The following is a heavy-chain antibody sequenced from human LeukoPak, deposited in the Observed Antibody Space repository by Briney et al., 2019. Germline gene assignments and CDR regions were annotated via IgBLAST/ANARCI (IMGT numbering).Heavy chain of an antibody. J-gene: IGHJ4*02. D-gene: IGHD3-10*01. V-gene: IGHV1-18*01. Sequence: VKVSCKTSAYTFSNYGFNWMRQAPGQGLEWMGWISAYNGNTKYAQNFQGRFTMTTDTSTSTAYMELRSLTSDDTAVYYCARDLDGSGSYYTDYWGQGTLVTVSS. CDR3: ARDLDGSGSYYTDY. CDR2: ISAYNGNT. CDR1: AYTFSNYG.